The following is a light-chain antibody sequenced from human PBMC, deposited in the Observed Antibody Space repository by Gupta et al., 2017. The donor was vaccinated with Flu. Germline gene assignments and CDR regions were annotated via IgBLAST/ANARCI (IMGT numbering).Light chain of an antibody. CDR3: QQYRGFRT. CDR2: EAS. CDR1: QSIYRY. Sequence: DIQMTQSPSTLSASVGDRVTITCRASQSIYRYLAWYQQKPGKAPKLLIYEASNLESGVPSRCSGSASGTEFTLTINSLQPDDFATYFCQQYRGFRTFGQGTKVEMK. J-gene: IGKJ1*01. V-gene: IGKV1-5*03.